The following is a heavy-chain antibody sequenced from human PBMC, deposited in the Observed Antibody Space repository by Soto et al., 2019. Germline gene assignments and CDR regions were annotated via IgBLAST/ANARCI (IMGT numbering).Heavy chain of an antibody. V-gene: IGHV4-59*01. CDR2: IYYSGRT. Sequence: SENLSLTCTVSGGSISSYYWSWIRQPPGKGLEWIGYIYYSGRTNYNPSLKSRVTISVDTSKNQFSLKLSSVTAADTAVYSCAIVLSPNNWFDPCGQGTLVTLSS. J-gene: IGHJ5*02. CDR1: GGSISSYY. CDR3: AIVLSPNNWFDP.